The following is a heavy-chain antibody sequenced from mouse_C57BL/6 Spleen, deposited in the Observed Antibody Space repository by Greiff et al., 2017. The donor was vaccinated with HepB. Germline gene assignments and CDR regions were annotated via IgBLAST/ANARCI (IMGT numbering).Heavy chain of an antibody. CDR3: ARPITTVVARYFDV. V-gene: IGHV1-64*01. Sequence: VQLQQPGAELVKPGASVKLSCKASGYTFTSYWMHWVKQRPGQGLEWIGMIHPNSGSTNYNEKFKSKATLTVDKSSSTAYMQLSSLTSEDSAVYDCARPITTVVARYFDVWGTGTTVTVSS. D-gene: IGHD1-1*01. CDR1: GYTFTSYW. CDR2: IHPNSGST. J-gene: IGHJ1*03.